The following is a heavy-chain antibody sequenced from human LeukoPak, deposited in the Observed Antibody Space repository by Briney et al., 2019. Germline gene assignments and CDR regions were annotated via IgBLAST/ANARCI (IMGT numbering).Heavy chain of an antibody. J-gene: IGHJ4*02. CDR2: IKQDGSEK. CDR1: GFTFSSYR. Sequence: GGSLRLSCAASGFTFSSYRMSWVRQAPGKGLEWVANIKQDGSEKYYVDSVKGRFTISRDNAKNSLYLQMNSLRAEDTAVYYCARDIGVLMVYALAFDYWGQGTLVTVSS. CDR3: ARDIGVLMVYALAFDY. V-gene: IGHV3-7*01. D-gene: IGHD2-8*01.